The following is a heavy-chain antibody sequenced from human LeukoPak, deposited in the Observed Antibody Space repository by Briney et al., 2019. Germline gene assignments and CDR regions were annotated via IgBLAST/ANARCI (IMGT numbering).Heavy chain of an antibody. CDR3: ARSDSYTWFDP. CDR2: INPNSGDT. J-gene: IGHJ5*02. Sequence: ASVKVSCKASGYTFSDYHINWVRQASGQGLEWMGWINPNSGDTKYAQAFQGRVTMTRDTSISTAYMELNRLRSDDTAVYYCARSDSYTWFDPWGQGTLVTVSS. CDR1: GYTFSDYH. D-gene: IGHD2-15*01. V-gene: IGHV1-2*02.